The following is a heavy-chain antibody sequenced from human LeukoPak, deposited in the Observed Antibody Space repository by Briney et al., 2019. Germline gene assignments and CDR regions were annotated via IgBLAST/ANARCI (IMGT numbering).Heavy chain of an antibody. CDR3: ARRGYYYDSSGYPHYYFDY. J-gene: IGHJ4*02. CDR2: IYPGDSDT. Sequence: ESLKISCKGSGYSFTSYWIGWVRQMPGKGLEWMGIIYPGDSDTRYSPSFQGQVTISADKSISTAYLQWRSLKASDTAMYYCARRGYYYDSSGYPHYYFDYWGQGTLVTVSS. CDR1: GYSFTSYW. V-gene: IGHV5-51*01. D-gene: IGHD3-22*01.